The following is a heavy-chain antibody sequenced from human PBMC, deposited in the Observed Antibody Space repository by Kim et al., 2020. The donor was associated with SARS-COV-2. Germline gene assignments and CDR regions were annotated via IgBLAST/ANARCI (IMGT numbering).Heavy chain of an antibody. CDR2: INDSGDNT. Sequence: GGSLRLSCATSGFSFSSFAMSWVRQAPGKGLEWVSSINDSGDNTYYADSVKGRFTISRDNFNLFLQMNSLRGDDTAIYYCAKDGSATEGFYYGSGSYYFDYWGQGTLVSVSS. D-gene: IGHD3-10*01. J-gene: IGHJ4*02. CDR1: GFSFSSFA. V-gene: IGHV3-23*01. CDR3: AKDGSATEGFYYGSGSYYFDY.